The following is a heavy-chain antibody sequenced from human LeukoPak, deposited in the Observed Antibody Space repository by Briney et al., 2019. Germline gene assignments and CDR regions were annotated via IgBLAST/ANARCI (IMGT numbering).Heavy chain of an antibody. CDR1: GFTFSSYA. Sequence: GGSLRLSCAASGFTFSSYAMSWVRQAPGKGLKWVSAISGSGGSTYYADSVKGRFTISRDNSKNTLYLQMNSLRAEDTAVYYCAKDMFGYRAAPTPEDAFDIWGQGTMVTVSS. CDR3: AKDMFGYRAAPTPEDAFDI. CDR2: ISGSGGST. D-gene: IGHD3-10*02. J-gene: IGHJ3*02. V-gene: IGHV3-23*01.